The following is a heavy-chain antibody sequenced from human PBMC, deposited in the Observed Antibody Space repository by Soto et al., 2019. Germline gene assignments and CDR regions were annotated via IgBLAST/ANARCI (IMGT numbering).Heavy chain of an antibody. Sequence: QVQLQASGPGLVKPSQTLSLTCTVSGGSISRGGYYWSWIRQHPGKGLEWIGNIYYSGSTYSNPSLKSRITISVDTSKNQFSLKLSSVTAADTAVYYCARGVRFFDWLDLFDYWGQGTPVTVSS. CDR2: IYYSGST. CDR3: ARGVRFFDWLDLFDY. J-gene: IGHJ4*02. D-gene: IGHD3-9*01. CDR1: GGSISRGGYY. V-gene: IGHV4-31*03.